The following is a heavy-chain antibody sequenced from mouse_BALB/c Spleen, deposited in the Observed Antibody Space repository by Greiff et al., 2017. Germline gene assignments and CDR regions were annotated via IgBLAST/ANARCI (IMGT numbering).Heavy chain of an antibody. CDR3: ARDLNWDVD. J-gene: IGHJ2*01. V-gene: IGHV3-6*02. Sequence: VQLKESGPGLVKPSQSLSLTCSVTGYSITSGYYWNWIRQFPGNKLEWMGYISYDGSNNYNPSLKNRISITRDTSKNQFFLKLNSVTTEDTATYYCARDLNWDVDWGQGTTLTVSS. CDR2: ISYDGSN. D-gene: IGHD4-1*01. CDR1: GYSITSGYY.